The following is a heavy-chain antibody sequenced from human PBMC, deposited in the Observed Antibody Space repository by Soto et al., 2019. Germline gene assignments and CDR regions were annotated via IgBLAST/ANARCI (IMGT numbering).Heavy chain of an antibody. CDR3: ARWSYLDY. CDR2: ISGSDGKT. CDR1: GVSFGSYD. Sequence: GGALRLSCADSGVSFGSYDISWVRQAPGKGLEWVSTISGSDGKTFYADAVKGRFSISRDTSQNTLYLQMNSLRADDTAIYYCARWSYLDYWGQGTRVIVS. J-gene: IGHJ4*02. D-gene: IGHD3-3*01. V-gene: IGHV3-23*01.